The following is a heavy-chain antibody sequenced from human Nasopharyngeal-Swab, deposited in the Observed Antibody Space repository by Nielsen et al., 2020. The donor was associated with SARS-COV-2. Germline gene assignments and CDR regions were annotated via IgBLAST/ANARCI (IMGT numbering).Heavy chain of an antibody. D-gene: IGHD6-25*01. J-gene: IGHJ6*02. Sequence: SETLSLICVISGASVSNNGATWNWIRQSPSRGLEWLGRTYYRSKWKSDYAVSVTSRLTINPDTSRNQFSLQLSSVTPEDTAIYYCARGGVYYYGMDVWGQGTTVTVSS. CDR3: ARGGVYYYGMDV. V-gene: IGHV6-1*01. CDR1: GASVSNNGAT. CDR2: TYYRSKWKS.